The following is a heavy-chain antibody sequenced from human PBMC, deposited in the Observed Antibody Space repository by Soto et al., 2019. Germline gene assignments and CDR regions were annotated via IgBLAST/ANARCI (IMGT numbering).Heavy chain of an antibody. CDR2: IYYSGST. CDR3: ARGTTNYDISY. Sequence: PSETQSLTCTVSGGSISSYYWSWIRQNTGKGLEWIGYIYYSGSTNYNPTLKGRVTISVDPSKNQFSLKLSSVTAADTAVYYCARGTTNYDISYWGQGTLVTVSS. V-gene: IGHV4-59*01. J-gene: IGHJ4*02. CDR1: GGSISSYY. D-gene: IGHD3-9*01.